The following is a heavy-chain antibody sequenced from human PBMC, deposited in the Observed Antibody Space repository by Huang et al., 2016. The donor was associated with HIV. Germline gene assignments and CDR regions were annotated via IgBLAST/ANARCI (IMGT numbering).Heavy chain of an antibody. V-gene: IGHV1-2*02. CDR1: GYTFTGYY. J-gene: IGHJ5*02. D-gene: IGHD6-13*01. CDR3: ARGTGSSWYIGWFDP. Sequence: QVQLVQSGAEVKKPGASVKVSCKASGYTFTGYYLHWVRQAPGQGLGWVGWINPNRGGTNDAQKFQGRVTMTGDTSISTAYMERSRLGSDDTAVYYCARGTGSSWYIGWFDPWGQGTLVTVSS. CDR2: INPNRGGT.